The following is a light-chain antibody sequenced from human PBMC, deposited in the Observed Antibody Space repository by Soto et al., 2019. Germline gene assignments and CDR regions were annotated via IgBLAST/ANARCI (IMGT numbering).Light chain of an antibody. CDR3: QQYNNWPPLT. CDR1: QSVSSN. CDR2: GAS. V-gene: IGKV3-15*01. J-gene: IGKJ4*01. Sequence: EIVMTQSPATLSVSPGERATLSCRASQSVSSNLAWYQQKPDQAPRLLIYGASTRATGIPARFSGSGSGTEFTLTISSLQSEDFAVYYCQQYNNWPPLTFGGGTKVDIK.